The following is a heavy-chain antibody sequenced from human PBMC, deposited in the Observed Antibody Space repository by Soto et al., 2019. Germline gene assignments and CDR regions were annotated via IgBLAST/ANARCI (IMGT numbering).Heavy chain of an antibody. CDR2: ISSSGSTI. D-gene: IGHD3-3*01. Sequence: KSGGSLRLSCAASGFTFSDYYMSWIRQAPGKGLEWVSYISSSGSTIYYADSVKGRFTISRDNAKNSLYLQMNSLRAEDTAVYYCARDPYYDFWSGQGWFDPWGQGTRVTVSS. CDR3: ARDPYYDFWSGQGWFDP. J-gene: IGHJ5*02. V-gene: IGHV3-11*01. CDR1: GFTFSDYY.